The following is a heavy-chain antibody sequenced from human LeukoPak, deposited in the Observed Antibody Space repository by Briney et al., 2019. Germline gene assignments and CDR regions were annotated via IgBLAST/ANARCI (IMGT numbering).Heavy chain of an antibody. CDR2: INPNSGGT. J-gene: IGHJ4*02. Sequence: ASVKVSCKASGYTFTSSDISWVRQAPGQGLEWMGWINPNSGGTNYAQKFQGRVTMTRDTSISTAYMELSRLRSDDTAVYYCARVVLMVYAIGGYYFDYWGQGTLVTVSS. CDR1: GYTFTSSD. CDR3: ARVVLMVYAIGGYYFDY. V-gene: IGHV1-2*02. D-gene: IGHD2-8*01.